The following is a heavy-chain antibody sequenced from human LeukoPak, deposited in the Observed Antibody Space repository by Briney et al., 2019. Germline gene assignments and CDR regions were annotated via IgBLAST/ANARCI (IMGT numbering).Heavy chain of an antibody. CDR1: GYTFTSYY. Sequence: ASVKVSCKASGYTFTSYYMHWVRQAPGQGLEWMGINNPSGGSTSYAQKFQGRVTMTRDTSTSTVYMELSSLRSEDTAVYYCAAGPTSASYYYYMDVWGKGTTVTVSS. V-gene: IGHV1-46*01. CDR2: NNPSGGST. J-gene: IGHJ6*03. CDR3: AAGPTSASYYYYMDV. D-gene: IGHD2-2*01.